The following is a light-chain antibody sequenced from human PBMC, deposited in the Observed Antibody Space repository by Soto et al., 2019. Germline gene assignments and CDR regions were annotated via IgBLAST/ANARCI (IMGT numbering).Light chain of an antibody. V-gene: IGLV1-40*01. J-gene: IGLJ1*01. CDR1: NSNIGPGSV. CDR3: QSYDTSLGGFYV. CDR2: GNN. Sequence: QSVLTQPPSVSGAPGQRITVSCTWSNSNIGPGSVVHWYQFLPGTAPKLLISGNNIRPSGVPDRFSGSKSGTSASLAITGLQPEDEADYYCQSYDTSLGGFYVXGTGTRSPS.